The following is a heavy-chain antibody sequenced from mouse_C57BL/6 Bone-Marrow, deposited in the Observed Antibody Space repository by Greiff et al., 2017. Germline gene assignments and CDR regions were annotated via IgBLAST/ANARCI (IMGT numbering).Heavy chain of an antibody. Sequence: QVQLQQSGAELVRPGTSVKMSCKASGYTFTNYWIGWAKQRPGHGLEWIGDIYPGGGSSNYNEKFKGKATLTADKSSSTAYMQFSSLTSEDSAIYYFARLEPYYFDYWGQGTTLTVSS. J-gene: IGHJ2*01. CDR2: IYPGGGSS. V-gene: IGHV1-63*01. CDR1: GYTFTNYW. CDR3: ARLEPYYFDY.